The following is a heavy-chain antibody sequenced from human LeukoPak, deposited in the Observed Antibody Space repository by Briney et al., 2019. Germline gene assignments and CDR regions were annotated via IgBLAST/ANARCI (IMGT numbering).Heavy chain of an antibody. CDR1: GFTFSSYG. CDR3: AKCFYYGSGSYHPFDY. J-gene: IGHJ4*02. V-gene: IGHV3-23*01. D-gene: IGHD3-10*01. CDR2: ISGSGGST. Sequence: GGSLRLSCAASGFTFSSYGMHWVRQAPGKGLEWVSAISGSGGSTYYADSVKGRFTISRDNSKNTLYLQMNSLRAEDTAVYYCAKCFYYGSGSYHPFDYWGQGTLVTASS.